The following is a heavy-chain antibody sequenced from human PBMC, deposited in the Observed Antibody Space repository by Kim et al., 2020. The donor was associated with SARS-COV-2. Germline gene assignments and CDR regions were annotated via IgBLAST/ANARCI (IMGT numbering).Heavy chain of an antibody. CDR2: ISGSGGNT. V-gene: IGHV3-23*01. Sequence: GGSLRLSCAASGFTFSSYAMSWVRQAPGKGLEWVSAISGSGGNTYYADSVKGRFTISRDNSKNTLYLQMNSLRAEDTAVYYCAKAPIGLLWFGELFGMDVWGQGTTVTVSS. CDR3: AKAPIGLLWFGELFGMDV. D-gene: IGHD3-10*01. CDR1: GFTFSSYA. J-gene: IGHJ6*02.